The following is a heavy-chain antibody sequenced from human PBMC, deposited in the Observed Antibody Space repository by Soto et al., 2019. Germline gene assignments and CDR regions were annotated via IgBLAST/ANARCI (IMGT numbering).Heavy chain of an antibody. J-gene: IGHJ6*02. Sequence: SETLSLTCTVSGGSISSYYWSWIRQPPGKGLEWIGYIYYSGSTNYNPSLKSRVTISVDTSKNQFSLKLSSVTAADTAVYYCARDMWVGGMDVWGQGTTVTVSS. CDR2: IYYSGST. D-gene: IGHD1-26*01. CDR1: GGSISSYY. V-gene: IGHV4-59*12. CDR3: ARDMWVGGMDV.